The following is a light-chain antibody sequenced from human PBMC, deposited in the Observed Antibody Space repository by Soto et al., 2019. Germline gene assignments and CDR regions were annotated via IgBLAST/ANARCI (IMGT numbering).Light chain of an antibody. V-gene: IGLV1-44*01. CDR2: SNN. CDR3: AAWDDSLNGVV. J-gene: IGLJ2*01. CDR1: SSNIGGNP. Sequence: HSVLTQPPSASGTPGQRVTISCSGSSSNIGGNPVNWYQQLPGTAPKLLIYSNNQRPSGVPDRFSGSKSGTSASLAISGLQSEDEADYYCAAWDDSLNGVVFGGGTKLTVL.